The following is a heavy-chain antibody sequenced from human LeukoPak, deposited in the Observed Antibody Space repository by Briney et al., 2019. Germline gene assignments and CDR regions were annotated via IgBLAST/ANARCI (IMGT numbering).Heavy chain of an antibody. J-gene: IGHJ3*02. CDR1: GYSFTSYW. CDR2: IYPGDSDT. CDR3: ARLHGVVGATFGTFDI. Sequence: GESLKISCKGSGYSFTSYWIGWVRQMPGKGLEWMGIIYPGDSDTRYSPSFQGQVTISADKSISTAYLQWSSLKASDTAMYYCARLHGVVGATFGTFDIWGQGTMVTVSS. D-gene: IGHD1-26*01. V-gene: IGHV5-51*01.